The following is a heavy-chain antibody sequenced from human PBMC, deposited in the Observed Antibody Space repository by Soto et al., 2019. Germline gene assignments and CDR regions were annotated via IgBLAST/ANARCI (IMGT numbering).Heavy chain of an antibody. V-gene: IGHV3-48*02. D-gene: IGHD3-22*01. CDR3: ARETYYYDSSGYSEHFDY. CDR1: GFTFSSYS. J-gene: IGHJ4*02. CDR2: ISSSSSTI. Sequence: EVQLVESGGGLVQPGGSLRLSCAASGFTFSSYSMNWVRQAPGKGLEWVSYISSSSSTIYYADSVKGRFTISRDNAKNYLYQQMNSLRDEDTAVYYCARETYYYDSSGYSEHFDYWGQGTLVTVSS.